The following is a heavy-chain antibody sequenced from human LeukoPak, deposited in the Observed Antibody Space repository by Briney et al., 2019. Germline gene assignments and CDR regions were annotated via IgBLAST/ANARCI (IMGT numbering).Heavy chain of an antibody. J-gene: IGHJ4*02. CDR3: AKDFNSVVVGATIDY. V-gene: IGHV3-9*01. CDR1: GFTFDDYA. Sequence: GGSLRLSCAASGFTFDDYAMHWVRQAPGKGLEWVSGISWNSGSIGYADSVKGRFTISRDNAKNSLYLQMNSLRAEDTALYYCAKDFNSVVVGATIDYWGQGTLVTVSS. D-gene: IGHD1-26*01. CDR2: ISWNSGSI.